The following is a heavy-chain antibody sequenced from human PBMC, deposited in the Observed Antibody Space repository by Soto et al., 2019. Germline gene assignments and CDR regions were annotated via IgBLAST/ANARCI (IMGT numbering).Heavy chain of an antibody. J-gene: IGHJ4*02. CDR3: ARREGYSYGS. CDR1: GGSISSYY. CDR2: IYYSGST. V-gene: IGHV4-59*08. Sequence: QVQLQESGPGLVKPSETLSLTCTVSGGSISSYYWSWIRQPPGKGLEWIGYIYYSGSTNYNPSLKSRVNIAVDTSKNQFSLKLSSVTAADTAVYYCARREGYSYGSWGQGTLVTVSS. D-gene: IGHD5-18*01.